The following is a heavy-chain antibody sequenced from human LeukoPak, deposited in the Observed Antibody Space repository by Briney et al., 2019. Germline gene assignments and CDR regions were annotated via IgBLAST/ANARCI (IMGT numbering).Heavy chain of an antibody. D-gene: IGHD3-22*01. CDR1: GGSMSSSSYY. V-gene: IGHV4-39*07. CDR2: IYYSGST. Sequence: TSETLSLTCTVSGGSMSSSSYYWGWIRQPPGKGLEWIGSIYYSGSTYYNPSLKSRVTISVDTSKNQFSLKLSSVTAADTAVYYCAREDSSVLNAFDIWGQGTMVTVSS. CDR3: AREDSSVLNAFDI. J-gene: IGHJ3*02.